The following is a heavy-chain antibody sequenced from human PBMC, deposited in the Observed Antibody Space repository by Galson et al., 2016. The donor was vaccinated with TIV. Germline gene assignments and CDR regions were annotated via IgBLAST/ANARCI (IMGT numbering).Heavy chain of an antibody. CDR1: GYTFTTYA. D-gene: IGHD2-21*01. V-gene: IGHV1-3*01. Sequence: SVKVSCKASGYTFTTYAIHWVRQAPGHGLEWMGWINAGNGDTKYSQKFQGRVTISRDTSASTAYMELSSLRSEDTAVYYCARLAPCGGDCYFFDDWGQGKLVTVSS. J-gene: IGHJ4*02. CDR3: ARLAPCGGDCYFFDD. CDR2: INAGNGDT.